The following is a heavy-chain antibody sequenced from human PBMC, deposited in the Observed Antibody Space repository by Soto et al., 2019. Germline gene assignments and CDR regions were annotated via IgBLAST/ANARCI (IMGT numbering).Heavy chain of an antibody. D-gene: IGHD5-18*01. V-gene: IGHV1-69*13. CDR1: GGTFSSYA. Sequence: ASVKVSCKASGGTFSSYAISWVRQAPGQGLEWMGGIIPIFGTANYAQKFQGRVTITADESTSTAYMELSSLRSEDTAVYYCARAIWLSHNDYYFDYWGQGTLVTVSS. CDR3: ARAIWLSHNDYYFDY. J-gene: IGHJ4*02. CDR2: IIPIFGTA.